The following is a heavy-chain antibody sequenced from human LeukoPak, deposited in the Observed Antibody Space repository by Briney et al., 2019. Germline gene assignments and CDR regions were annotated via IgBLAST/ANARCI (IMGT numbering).Heavy chain of an antibody. CDR2: IYHSGST. V-gene: IGHV4-4*02. J-gene: IGHJ6*03. Sequence: SETLSLTCAVSGGSISSSNWWSWVRQPPGKGLEWIGEIYHSGSTNYNPSLKSRVTISVDTSKNQFSLKLSSVTAADTAVYYCARDLYSSSEDYYYMDVWGKGTTVTVSS. D-gene: IGHD6-6*01. CDR1: GGSISSSNW. CDR3: ARDLYSSSEDYYYMDV.